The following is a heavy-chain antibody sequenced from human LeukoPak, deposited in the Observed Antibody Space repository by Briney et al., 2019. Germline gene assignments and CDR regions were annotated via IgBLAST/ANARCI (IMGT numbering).Heavy chain of an antibody. CDR3: ASSSGSYSSIETFDY. V-gene: IGHV3-30*04. J-gene: IGHJ4*02. CDR1: GFTFSSSP. D-gene: IGHD1-26*01. CDR2: ISYDGSNK. Sequence: TGGSLRLSCAASGFTFSSSPMSWVRQAPGKGLEWVAVISYDGSNKYYADSVKGRFTISRDNSKNTLYLQMNSLRAEDTAVYYCASSSGSYSSIETFDYWGQGTLVTVSS.